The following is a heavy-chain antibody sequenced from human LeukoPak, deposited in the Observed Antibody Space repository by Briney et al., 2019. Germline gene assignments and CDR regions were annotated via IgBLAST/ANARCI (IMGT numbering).Heavy chain of an antibody. CDR3: ARAPYFESSGPL. CDR2: IKQDGAER. V-gene: IGHV3-7*01. J-gene: IGHJ4*02. CDR1: GFTFSTHG. Sequence: GGSLRLSCEASGFTFSTHGMSWVRQAPGKGLEWVANIKQDGAERYYVDSVKGRFTISRDNAKNSVYLEMNSLRVEDTAVYFCARAPYFESSGPLWGQGTLVTVSS. D-gene: IGHD3-22*01.